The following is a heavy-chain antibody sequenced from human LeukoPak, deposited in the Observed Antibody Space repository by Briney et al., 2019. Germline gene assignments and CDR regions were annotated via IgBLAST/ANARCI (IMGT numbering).Heavy chain of an antibody. J-gene: IGHJ4*02. Sequence: PGGSLRLSCAASGFTFSDYYMSWIRQAPGKGLEWVADIKEDGSEKYYVDSVKGRFTISRDNAKNSLHLQMNSLRAEDTAVYYCALNPDYYGSGSFDYWGQGTLVTVSS. CDR1: GFTFSDYY. CDR3: ALNPDYYGSGSFDY. CDR2: IKEDGSEK. V-gene: IGHV3-7*01. D-gene: IGHD3-10*01.